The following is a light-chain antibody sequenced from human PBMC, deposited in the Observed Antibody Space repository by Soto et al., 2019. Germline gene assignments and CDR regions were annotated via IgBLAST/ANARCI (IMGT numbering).Light chain of an antibody. CDR1: QSFRGL. Sequence: EVVLTQSPVTLSLSPGERATLSCRASQSFRGLLAWYQQKPGQAPRLLIYDAYNRATGIPPRFSGSGSGTDFTLTISSLEPEDSAVYYCQQRSNWPPLSFGGGTKV. J-gene: IGKJ4*01. CDR2: DAY. V-gene: IGKV3-11*01. CDR3: QQRSNWPPLS.